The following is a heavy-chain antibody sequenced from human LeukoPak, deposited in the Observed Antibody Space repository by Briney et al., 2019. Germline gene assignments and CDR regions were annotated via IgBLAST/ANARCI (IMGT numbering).Heavy chain of an antibody. CDR1: GFTFSSYA. V-gene: IGHV3-23*01. J-gene: IGHJ4*02. Sequence: GGSLRLSCAASGFTFSSYAMSWVRQAPGKGLEWVSAISGSDGNTYHADSVKGRFTISRDNSKSTLYLQMNSLRAEDTAIYYCAKDLRSGSNYGFFDYWGQGTLVTVSS. CDR3: AKDLRSGSNYGFFDY. D-gene: IGHD3-10*01. CDR2: ISGSDGNT.